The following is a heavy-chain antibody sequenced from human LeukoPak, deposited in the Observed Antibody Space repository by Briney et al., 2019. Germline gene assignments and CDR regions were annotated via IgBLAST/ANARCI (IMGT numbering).Heavy chain of an antibody. J-gene: IGHJ5*02. CDR3: ARDGSGHWFDP. CDR1: GYTFNTYG. V-gene: IGHV1-18*04. Sequence: ASVKVSCKASGYTFNTYGISWVRQAPGQGLEWMGWINAYNGDTNHAQKFQGRVAMTTDTSTTTAYMELGSLRSDDTAVYYCARDGSGHWFDPWGQGTLVTVSS. D-gene: IGHD6-25*01. CDR2: INAYNGDT.